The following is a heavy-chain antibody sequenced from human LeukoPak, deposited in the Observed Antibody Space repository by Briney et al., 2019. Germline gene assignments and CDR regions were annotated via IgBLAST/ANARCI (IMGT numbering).Heavy chain of an antibody. CDR3: ARTVPYKGGWRATFDF. D-gene: IGHD6-19*01. Sequence: SETLSLTCTVSGDSSSGHSYFWGWVRQPPGKGLEWIGDIHHIGSTYYNPSLKCRVAISVDTTTKQFSLKVNSVTAADTAVYYCARTVPYKGGWRATFDFRGQGILVTVSS. V-gene: IGHV4-39*01. CDR1: GDSSSGHSYF. CDR2: IHHIGST. J-gene: IGHJ4*02.